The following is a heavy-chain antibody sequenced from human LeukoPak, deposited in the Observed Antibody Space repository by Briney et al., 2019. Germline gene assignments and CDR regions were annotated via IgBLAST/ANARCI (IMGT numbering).Heavy chain of an antibody. CDR2: INPNSGGT. CDR1: GYTFTGYY. V-gene: IGHV1-2*02. J-gene: IGHJ5*02. Sequence: APVKVSCKASGYTFTGYYMHWVRQAPGQGLEWMGWINPNSGGTNYAQKFQGRVTMTRDTSISTAYMELSRLRSDDTAVYYCARAGRYQLLPRVNWFDPWGQGTLVTVSS. CDR3: ARAGRYQLLPRVNWFDP. D-gene: IGHD2-2*01.